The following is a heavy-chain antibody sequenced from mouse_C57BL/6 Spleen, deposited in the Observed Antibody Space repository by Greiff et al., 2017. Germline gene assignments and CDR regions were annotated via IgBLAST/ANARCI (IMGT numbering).Heavy chain of an antibody. CDR1: GYSITSGYY. CDR3: ARVGNGYYVDY. Sequence: VQLKESGPGLVKPSQSLSLTCSVTGYSITSGYYWNWIRQFPGNKLEWMGYISYDGSNNYNPSLKNRISITRDTSKNQFFLKLNSVTTEDTATYYCARVGNGYYVDYWGQGTTLTVSS. CDR2: ISYDGSN. J-gene: IGHJ2*01. D-gene: IGHD2-2*01. V-gene: IGHV3-6*01.